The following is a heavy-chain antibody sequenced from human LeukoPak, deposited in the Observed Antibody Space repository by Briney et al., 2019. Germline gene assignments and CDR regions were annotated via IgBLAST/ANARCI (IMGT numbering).Heavy chain of an antibody. D-gene: IGHD6-13*01. CDR2: INPSGGST. Sequence: ASVKVSCKASGYTFTSYYMHWVRQAPGQGLEWMGIINPSGGSTSYAQKLQGRVTMTRDTSTSTVYMELSSLRSEDTAVYYCARELLLGIAAAQTFDYWGQGTLVTVSS. V-gene: IGHV1-46*01. J-gene: IGHJ4*02. CDR1: GYTFTSYY. CDR3: ARELLLGIAAAQTFDY.